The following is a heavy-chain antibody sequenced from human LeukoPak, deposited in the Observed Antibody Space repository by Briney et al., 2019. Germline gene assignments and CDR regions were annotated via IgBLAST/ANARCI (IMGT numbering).Heavy chain of an antibody. Sequence: PSETLSLTCTVSGGSISSYYWSWLRQPPGKGLEWIGYIYYSGSTNYNPTLKSRVTISVDTSKNQFSLKLSSVTAADTAVYYCARDQGYSYGYDWFDPWGQGTLVTVSS. CDR1: GGSISSYY. J-gene: IGHJ5*02. CDR3: ARDQGYSYGYDWFDP. CDR2: IYYSGST. V-gene: IGHV4-59*01. D-gene: IGHD5-18*01.